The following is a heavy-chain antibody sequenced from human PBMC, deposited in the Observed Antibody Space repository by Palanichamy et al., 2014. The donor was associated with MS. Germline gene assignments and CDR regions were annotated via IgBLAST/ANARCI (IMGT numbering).Heavy chain of an antibody. D-gene: IGHD6-13*01. V-gene: IGHV3-48*03. CDR2: ISGSGGTI. Sequence: EVQLVESGGGLVQPGGSLRLSCAASGFTFSSYEMNWVRQAPGKGLEWVSYISGSGGTIHYADSVKGRFTISRDNAKNSLYLQMNSLRAEDTAVYYCARDRGYSSRYGMDVWGQGTTVTVSS. CDR1: GFTFSSYE. CDR3: ARDRGYSSRYGMDV. J-gene: IGHJ6*02.